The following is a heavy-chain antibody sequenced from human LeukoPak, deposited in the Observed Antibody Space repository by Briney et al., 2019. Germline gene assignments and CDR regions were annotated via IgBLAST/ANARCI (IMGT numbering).Heavy chain of an antibody. V-gene: IGHV1-2*02. CDR1: GYTFTGYY. D-gene: IGHD6-19*01. CDR2: INPNSGGT. Sequence: GASVKVSCKASGYTFTGYYMHWVRQAPGQGLEWMGWINPNSGGTNYAQKLQGRVTMTTDTSTSTAYMELRSLRSDDTAVYYCARVAPVYSSGWYYFDYWGQGTLVTVSS. CDR3: ARVAPVYSSGWYYFDY. J-gene: IGHJ4*02.